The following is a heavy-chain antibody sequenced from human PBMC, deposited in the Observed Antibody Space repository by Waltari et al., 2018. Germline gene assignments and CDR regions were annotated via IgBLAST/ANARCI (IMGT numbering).Heavy chain of an antibody. CDR2: ISGPALTT. CDR1: GSTFICYA. D-gene: IGHD6-13*01. CDR3: AKAGGIAAAEFQFDF. Sequence: EVQLLESGGGLVQPGGSLRLSCAASGSTFICYAMTWVRQAPGKGLEWVSSISGPALTTFYADSVKGRFSVSRDNSKNTLYLQINGLRADDTAVYYCAKAGGIAAAEFQFDFWGRGTLVTVSS. J-gene: IGHJ4*02. V-gene: IGHV3-23*01.